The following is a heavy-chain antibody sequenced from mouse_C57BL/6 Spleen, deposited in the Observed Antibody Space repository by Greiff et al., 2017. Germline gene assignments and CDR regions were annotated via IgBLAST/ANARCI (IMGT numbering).Heavy chain of an antibody. CDR2: IHPSDSDT. D-gene: IGHD1-1*01. Sequence: QVQLQQPGAELVKPGASVKVSCKASGYTFTSYWMHWVKQRPGQGLEWIGRIHPSDSDTNYNQKFKGKATWTVDKSSSTAYMQLSSLTSEDSAVYYCAIWALITTVVAKDWYFDVWGTGTTVTVSS. CDR1: GYTFTSYW. CDR3: AIWALITTVVAKDWYFDV. J-gene: IGHJ1*03. V-gene: IGHV1-74*01.